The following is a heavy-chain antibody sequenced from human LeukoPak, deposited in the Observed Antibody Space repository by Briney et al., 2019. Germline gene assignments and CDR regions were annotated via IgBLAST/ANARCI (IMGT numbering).Heavy chain of an antibody. Sequence: GGSLRLSCAASGFTFSNAWMSWVRQAPGKGLEWVGRIKSKTDGGTTDYAAPVKGRFTISRDDSKNTLYLQMNSLRAEDTAVYYCAKDRNQYFDPNFDYWGQGTLVTVSS. CDR3: AKDRNQYFDPNFDY. J-gene: IGHJ4*02. CDR1: GFTFSNAW. CDR2: IKSKTDGGTT. V-gene: IGHV3-15*01. D-gene: IGHD3-9*01.